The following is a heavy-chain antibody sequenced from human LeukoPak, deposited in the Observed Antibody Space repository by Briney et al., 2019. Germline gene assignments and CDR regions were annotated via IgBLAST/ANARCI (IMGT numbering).Heavy chain of an antibody. D-gene: IGHD2-2*01. CDR2: IGGSGDST. CDR3: ATEANDIVVVPAADGFDY. Sequence: PGGSLRLSCAASGFTFSSYALSWVRQAPGKGLEWVSAIGGSGDSTYYADSVKGRFTTSRDSSKNTLYLQMNSLRAEDMAVYYCATEANDIVVVPAADGFDYWGQGTLVTVSS. CDR1: GFTFSSYA. V-gene: IGHV3-23*01. J-gene: IGHJ4*02.